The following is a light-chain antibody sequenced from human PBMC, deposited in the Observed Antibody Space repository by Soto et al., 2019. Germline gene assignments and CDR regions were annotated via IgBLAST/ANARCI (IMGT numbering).Light chain of an antibody. CDR2: SNT. CDR3: AAWDDSLNGVV. V-gene: IGLV1-44*01. CDR1: SSNIGSHT. Sequence: QSVLTQQPSASGTPGQTIAISCSGGSSNIGSHTVNWYQQLPGTAPRLLIYSNTQRPSGVPDRFSGSKSGTSASLAITGLQSEYEGDYYCAAWDDSLNGVVFGGGIKLTV. J-gene: IGLJ2*01.